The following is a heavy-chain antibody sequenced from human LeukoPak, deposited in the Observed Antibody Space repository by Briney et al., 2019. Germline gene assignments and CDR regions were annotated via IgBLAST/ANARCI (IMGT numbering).Heavy chain of an antibody. CDR1: GFTFSSYG. Sequence: GRSLRLSCAASGFTFSSYGMHWVRQAPGKGLEWVAVIWHDGKIKHYADSVKGRFTISRDNSKNTLYLEMNSLRAEDTAVFYCARDRGSNDPIDYWGQGTLVTVSS. D-gene: IGHD2-15*01. V-gene: IGHV3-33*08. CDR3: ARDRGSNDPIDY. J-gene: IGHJ4*02. CDR2: IWHDGKIK.